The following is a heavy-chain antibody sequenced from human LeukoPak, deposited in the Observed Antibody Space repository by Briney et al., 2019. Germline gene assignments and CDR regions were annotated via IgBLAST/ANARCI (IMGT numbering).Heavy chain of an antibody. Sequence: ASVKVSCKASGYTFTSYGISWVRQAPGQGLEWMGWISAYNGNTNYAQKLQGRVTMTTDTSTSTAYMELRSLRSDDTAVYYCARLFQWGTAPGWSDPGAREPWSPSPQ. D-gene: IGHD3-16*01. CDR1: GYTFTSYG. V-gene: IGHV1-18*01. CDR3: ARLFQWGTAPGWSDP. CDR2: ISAYNGNT. J-gene: IGHJ5*02.